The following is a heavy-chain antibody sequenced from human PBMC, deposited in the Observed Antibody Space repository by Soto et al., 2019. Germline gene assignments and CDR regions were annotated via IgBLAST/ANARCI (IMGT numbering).Heavy chain of an antibody. D-gene: IGHD3-22*01. CDR2: RSYDGSNK. V-gene: IGHV3-30-3*01. J-gene: IGHJ3*02. Sequence: QVQLVESGGGVVQPGRSLRLSCAASGFTLSSYAMQWVRQAPGKGLEWVAVRSYDGSNKYYADSVKGRFTISRDNSKNTLYLQMNSLRAEDTAVYYCARDIPYYYDSSGTPDAFDIWGQGTMVTVSS. CDR3: ARDIPYYYDSSGTPDAFDI. CDR1: GFTLSSYA.